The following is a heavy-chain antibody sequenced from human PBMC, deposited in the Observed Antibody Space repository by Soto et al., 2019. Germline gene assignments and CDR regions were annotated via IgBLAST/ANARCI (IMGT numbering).Heavy chain of an antibody. CDR2: ISATGATT. V-gene: IGHV3-23*01. D-gene: IGHD2-15*01. Sequence: GGSLRLSCVASGFTFSDYAMTWVRQAPGKGLEWVSVISATGATTYYADSVRGRFTISRDNSKNTLNLQMNDLRVEDTAVIYCAKGRKSTEKDIAVMLAAASSIQHWGQGTLVSVSS. J-gene: IGHJ1*01. CDR1: GFTFSDYA. CDR3: AKGRKSTEKDIAVMLAAASSIQH.